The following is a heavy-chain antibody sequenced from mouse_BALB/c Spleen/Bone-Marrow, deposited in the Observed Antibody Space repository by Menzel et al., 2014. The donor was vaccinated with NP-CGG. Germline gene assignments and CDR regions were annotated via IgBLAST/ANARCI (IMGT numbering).Heavy chain of an antibody. CDR2: IDPFNGGT. D-gene: IGHD2-4*01. V-gene: IGHV1S135*01. CDR3: ARAYDFLDY. Sequence: VQLQQSGPELMKPGASVKISCKASGYSFTSYYMHWVKQSHGKSLEWIGYIDPFNGGTSYNQKFKGKATLTVDKSSNTAYMHLSSLTSEDSAVYYCARAYDFLDYRGQGSTLTVSS. J-gene: IGHJ2*01. CDR1: GYSFTSYY.